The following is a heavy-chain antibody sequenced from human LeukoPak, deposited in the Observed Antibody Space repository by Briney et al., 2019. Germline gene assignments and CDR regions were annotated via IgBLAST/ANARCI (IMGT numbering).Heavy chain of an antibody. D-gene: IGHD6-19*01. V-gene: IGHV3-74*03. CDR3: TRAGYSSGFDS. CDR1: GPSFSTSW. Sequence: GGSLRLSCAASGPSFSTSWMHWVRQAPGKGLVWVSRINSDGYSITYADSVKGRFTISRDNAKNTLYLQMNSLIAEDTAVYFCTRAGYSSGFDSWGQGTLVTVSP. CDR2: INSDGYSI. J-gene: IGHJ5*01.